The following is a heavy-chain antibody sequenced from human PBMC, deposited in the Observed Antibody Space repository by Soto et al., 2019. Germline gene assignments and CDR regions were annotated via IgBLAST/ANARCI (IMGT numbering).Heavy chain of an antibody. CDR1: GFSFSDYY. CDR2: TGRRLYPI. D-gene: IGHD3-3*01. Sequence: HVQLVESGGGLVEPGGSLRLSCAASGFSFSDYYVNWIRQAPGKGLEWISYTGRRLYPIYYADSVKGRFSISRDSAKHSVFLQMNSLRVEDTAVYYCARDNRSFWNGYYRRYDYYGMDVWGRGTTVIVSS. V-gene: IGHV3-11*01. J-gene: IGHJ6*02. CDR3: ARDNRSFWNGYYRRYDYYGMDV.